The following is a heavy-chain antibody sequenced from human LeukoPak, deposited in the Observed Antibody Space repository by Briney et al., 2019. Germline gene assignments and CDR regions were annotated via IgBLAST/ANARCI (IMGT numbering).Heavy chain of an antibody. V-gene: IGHV3-21*01. D-gene: IGHD2-2*01. CDR2: ISGTSTYI. J-gene: IGHJ4*02. CDR3: ARDGPYCSSSSCYLGN. Sequence: PGGSLRLSCTTSGFTFDKYFMIWVRQAPGKGLQWVSSISGTSTYIDYADSVKGRFTISRDNAKKSLYLQMNSLRAEDTAVYYCARDGPYCSSSSCYLGNWGQGTLVTVSS. CDR1: GFTFDKYF.